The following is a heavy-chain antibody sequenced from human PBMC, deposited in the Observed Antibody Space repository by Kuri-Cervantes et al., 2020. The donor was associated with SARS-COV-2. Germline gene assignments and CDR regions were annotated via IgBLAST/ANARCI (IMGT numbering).Heavy chain of an antibody. CDR3: ARGERWLDKRMDV. CDR2: IKQDGSEK. D-gene: IGHD5-24*01. Sequence: GESLKISCAASGFTFSSYWMSWVRQAPGKGLEWVANIKQDGSEKYYVDSVKGRFTISRDNAKNSLYLQMNSLRAEDTAVYYCARGERWLDKRMDVWGQGSTVTVSS. V-gene: IGHV3-7*01. CDR1: GFTFSSYW. J-gene: IGHJ6*02.